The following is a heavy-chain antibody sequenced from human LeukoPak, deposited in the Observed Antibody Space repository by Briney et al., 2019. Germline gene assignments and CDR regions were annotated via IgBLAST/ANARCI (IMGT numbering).Heavy chain of an antibody. CDR2: ISGSVISGSGGST. J-gene: IGHJ4*02. V-gene: IGHV3-23*01. D-gene: IGHD6-13*01. CDR1: GFTFSSYA. Sequence: GGSLRLSCTASGFTFSSYAMNWVLQAPGKGLQGVSSISGSVISGSGGSTFYADSVKGRFTISRDNSKNTLYLQMNSLRAEDTAVYYCRAAADLNDYWGQGTLVTVSS. CDR3: RAAADLNDY.